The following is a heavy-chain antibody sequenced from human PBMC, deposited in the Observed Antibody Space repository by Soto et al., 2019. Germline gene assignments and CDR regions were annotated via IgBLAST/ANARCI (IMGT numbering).Heavy chain of an antibody. Sequence: SETLSLTCTVSGGSVTDSYWSRIRQPPGKGLEWIGYIYYSGSTNYNPSLKSRVTVSVDTSKNQFSLRLSSVTAADTAVYYCASPRYSSGWYGWFDPWGQGTLVTVSS. CDR3: ASPRYSSGWYGWFDP. D-gene: IGHD6-19*01. V-gene: IGHV4-59*02. CDR2: IYYSGST. CDR1: GGSVTDSY. J-gene: IGHJ5*02.